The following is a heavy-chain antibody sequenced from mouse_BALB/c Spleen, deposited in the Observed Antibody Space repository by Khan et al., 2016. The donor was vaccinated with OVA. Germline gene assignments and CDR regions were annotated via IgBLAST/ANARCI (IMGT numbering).Heavy chain of an antibody. CDR1: GFSLTDYG. Sequence: VQLVESGPGLVAPSQSLSITCTVSGFSLTDYGVGWIRQPPGKGLEWLGVIWGGGTTYYNSALKSRLSISKDNSKSQVFLKMNSLQTDDPAMYYCAKLLWSHYYAMDYWGQGTSVTVSS. CDR3: AKLLWSHYYAMDY. CDR2: IWGGGTT. D-gene: IGHD1-1*02. J-gene: IGHJ4*01. V-gene: IGHV2-6-5*01.